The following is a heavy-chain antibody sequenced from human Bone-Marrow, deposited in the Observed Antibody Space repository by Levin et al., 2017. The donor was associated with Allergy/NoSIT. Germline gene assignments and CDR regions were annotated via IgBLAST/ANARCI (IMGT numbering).Heavy chain of an antibody. Sequence: GASVKVSCKASGYTFTNYAINWVRQAPGQGLEWMGWINTNNGNPTYAQGFIGRFVFSLDTSVSTAYLHISSLKAEDTAVFFCSRDLQHHDFWGGYSTPPASWGQGTLVTVSS. D-gene: IGHD3-3*01. CDR1: GYTFTNYA. J-gene: IGHJ5*02. CDR3: SRDLQHHDFWGGYSTPPAS. CDR2: INTNNGNP. V-gene: IGHV7-4-1*02.